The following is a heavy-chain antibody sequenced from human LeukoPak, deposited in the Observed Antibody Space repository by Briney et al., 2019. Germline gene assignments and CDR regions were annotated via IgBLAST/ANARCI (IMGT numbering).Heavy chain of an antibody. J-gene: IGHJ4*02. CDR1: GFTFSSYG. Sequence: GRSLRLSCAASGFTFSSYGMHWVRQAPGKGLEWVAVIWYDGSNKYYADSVKGRFTISRDNSKNTLYLQMNSLRAEDTAVYYCARWSHFWSGLSGFDYRGQGTLVTVFS. CDR3: ARWSHFWSGLSGFDY. CDR2: IWYDGSNK. V-gene: IGHV3-33*01. D-gene: IGHD3-3*02.